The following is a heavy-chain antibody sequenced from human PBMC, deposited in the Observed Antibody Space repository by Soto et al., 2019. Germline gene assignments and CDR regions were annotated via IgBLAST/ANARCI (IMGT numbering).Heavy chain of an antibody. J-gene: IGHJ4*02. D-gene: IGHD6-13*01. Sequence: GGSLRLSCAASGFTFSSYAMHWVRQAPGKGLEWVAVISYDGSNKYYADSVKGRFTISRGNSKNTLYLQMNSLRAEDTAVYYCAREAPIGIAAAGPFDYWGQGTLVTVSS. CDR2: ISYDGSNK. V-gene: IGHV3-30-3*01. CDR1: GFTFSSYA. CDR3: AREAPIGIAAAGPFDY.